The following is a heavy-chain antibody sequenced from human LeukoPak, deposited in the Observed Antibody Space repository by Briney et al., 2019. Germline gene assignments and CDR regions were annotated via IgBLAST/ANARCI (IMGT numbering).Heavy chain of an antibody. D-gene: IGHD2-2*01. CDR3: AKDGDLVVPAAIGQYYFDY. CDR2: ISGSGGST. V-gene: IGHV3-23*01. J-gene: IGHJ4*02. Sequence: GGSLRLSCAASGFTFSSYAMSWVRQAPGKGLECVSAISGSGGSTYYADSVKGRFTISRDNSKNTLYLQMNSLRAEDTAVYYCAKDGDLVVPAAIGQYYFDYWGQGTLVTVSS. CDR1: GFTFSSYA.